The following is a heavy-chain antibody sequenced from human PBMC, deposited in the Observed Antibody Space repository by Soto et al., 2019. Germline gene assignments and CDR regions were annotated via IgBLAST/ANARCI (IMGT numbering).Heavy chain of an antibody. CDR1: GYTFTSYG. Sequence: ASVKVSCKASGYTFTSYGISWVRQAPGQGLEWMGWISAYNGNTNYAQKLQGRVTMTTDTSTSTAYMELRSLRSDDTAVYYCAREEAYPLFGTASVSAPIPRDYWGQGTLVTVSS. V-gene: IGHV1-18*01. CDR3: AREEAYPLFGTASVSAPIPRDY. CDR2: ISAYNGNT. D-gene: IGHD2-21*02. J-gene: IGHJ4*02.